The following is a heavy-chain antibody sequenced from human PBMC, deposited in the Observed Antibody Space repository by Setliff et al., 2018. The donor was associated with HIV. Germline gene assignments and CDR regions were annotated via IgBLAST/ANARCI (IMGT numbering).Heavy chain of an antibody. Sequence: QPGGSLSLSCAASEFTYNKYWMSWVRQAPGKGLEWVANIKEDGSEKYYVDSVKGRFTISRDDLKNSLYLQMNTLRAEDTAVYYCARYLWSSAPRDYWGQGTLVTVSS. V-gene: IGHV3-7*01. CDR2: IKEDGSEK. CDR3: ARYLWSSAPRDY. CDR1: EFTYNKYW. J-gene: IGHJ4*02. D-gene: IGHD3-10*01.